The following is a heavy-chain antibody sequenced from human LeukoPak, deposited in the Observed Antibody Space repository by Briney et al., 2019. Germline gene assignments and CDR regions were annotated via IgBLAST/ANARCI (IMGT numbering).Heavy chain of an antibody. CDR2: ISDSGDET. CDR1: GFTFSSYA. J-gene: IGHJ4*02. D-gene: IGHD2-21*02. Sequence: GGSLRLSCAASGFTFSSYAMNWVRQNPGKGLEWVSSISDSGDETYYADSVRGRFTISRDNSKNTLYLQMKSLGGDDTALYYCAKCWRVVSGDWYLSFDSWGQGTLVTVSS. CDR3: AKCWRVVSGDWYLSFDS. V-gene: IGHV3-23*01.